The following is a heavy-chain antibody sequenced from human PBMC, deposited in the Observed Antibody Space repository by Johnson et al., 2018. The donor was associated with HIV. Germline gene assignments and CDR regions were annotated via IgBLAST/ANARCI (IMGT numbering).Heavy chain of an antibody. CDR3: ARDRYSGGGCLDAFDS. CDR2: ISSSGSTK. J-gene: IGHJ3*02. D-gene: IGHD6-19*01. Sequence: QVQLVESGGGLVKPGGSLRLSCAASGFTFSDHYMSWIRQAPGKGLEWVSYISSSGSTKYYTDSLKGRLTISRDNAKNSLYLQMNSLRAEDTAVYYCARDRYSGGGCLDAFDSWGQGKRLTVSS. CDR1: GFTFSDHY. V-gene: IGHV3-11*01.